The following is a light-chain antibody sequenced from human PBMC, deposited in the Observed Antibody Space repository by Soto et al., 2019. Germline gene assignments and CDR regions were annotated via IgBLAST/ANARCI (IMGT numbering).Light chain of an antibody. CDR1: QSVSTN. J-gene: IGKJ1*01. CDR2: DAS. V-gene: IGKV3D-15*01. CDR3: QQYHDWVT. Sequence: VMTQSPGTLSVSPGETATLSCGTSQSVSTNLAWYQQKPGQPPRLLIYDASTRATGIPARFRGSGSGTEFTLTISYLRPEDFAVYFCQQYHDWVTFGQGTKVDIK.